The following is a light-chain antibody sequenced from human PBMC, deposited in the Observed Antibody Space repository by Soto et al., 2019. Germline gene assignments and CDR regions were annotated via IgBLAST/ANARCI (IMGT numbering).Light chain of an antibody. CDR2: LGS. J-gene: IGKJ2*01. CDR3: VQALQTLYT. V-gene: IGKV2-28*01. CDR1: QSLLHSNGYNY. Sequence: DIVMTQSPLSLPVTPGEPASISCRSSQSLLHSNGYNYLDWYLQKPGQSPQLLIYLGSNRASGVPDRFSGSGSGTDFTLKISRVEAEDVGVYYCVQALQTLYTFAQGTKREIK.